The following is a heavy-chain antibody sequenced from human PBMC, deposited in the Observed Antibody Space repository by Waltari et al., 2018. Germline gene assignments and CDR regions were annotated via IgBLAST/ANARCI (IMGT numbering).Heavy chain of an antibody. J-gene: IGHJ4*02. CDR3: GTDPYDSSGYYEDF. Sequence: QVQVVESGGGVVQPGTSLRLSCVVSGFTFSSSAMHWVRQAPGKGLEWVAVISYDGRNKYYPDSVKGRFTVSRDNSKNTLFLQMNSLITEDTAVYYCGTDPYDSSGYYEDFWGQGTQVTVSS. V-gene: IGHV3-30*03. D-gene: IGHD3-22*01. CDR2: ISYDGRNK. CDR1: GFTFSSSA.